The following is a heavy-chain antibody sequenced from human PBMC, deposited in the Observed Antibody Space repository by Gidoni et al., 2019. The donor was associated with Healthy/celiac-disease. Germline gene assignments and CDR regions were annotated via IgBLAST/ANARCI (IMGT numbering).Heavy chain of an antibody. CDR1: GFTFGSYA. CDR2: ISGSGGST. Sequence: EVQLLESGGCLVQPGGSLRLSCSASGFTFGSYAMSWVRQAPGKGLAWVSAISGSGGSTYYADSVEGRFTISRDNSKNTLYLQMNSLRAEDTAVYYCAKESSSSWYLHYFDYWGQGTLVTVSS. CDR3: AKESSSSWYLHYFDY. J-gene: IGHJ4*02. V-gene: IGHV3-23*01. D-gene: IGHD6-13*01.